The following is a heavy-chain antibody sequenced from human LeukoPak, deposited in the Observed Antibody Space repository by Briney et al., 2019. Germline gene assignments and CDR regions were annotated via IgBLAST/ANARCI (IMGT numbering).Heavy chain of an antibody. CDR1: GFTFGGYA. CDR3: TRDLDYGGNSGWFDP. Sequence: GGSLRLSCTASGFTFGGYAMSWFRQAPGKGLEWVGFIRSKAYGGTTEYAASVKGRFTISRDDSKSIAYLQMNSLKTEDTAVYYCTRDLDYGGNSGWFDPWGQGTLVTVSS. V-gene: IGHV3-49*03. D-gene: IGHD4-23*01. J-gene: IGHJ5*02. CDR2: IRSKAYGGTT.